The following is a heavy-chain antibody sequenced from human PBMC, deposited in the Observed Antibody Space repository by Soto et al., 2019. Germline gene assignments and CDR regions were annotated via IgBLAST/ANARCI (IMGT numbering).Heavy chain of an antibody. V-gene: IGHV3-21*06. CDR2: ISSTTNYI. D-gene: IGHD6-19*01. CDR3: ARRTRSGSGWIDY. J-gene: IGHJ4*02. Sequence: GSLRLSCAASGFTFTRYSMNWVRQAPGKGLEWVSSISSTTNYIYYGDSMKGRFTISRDNAKNSLYLEMNSLRAEDTAVYYCARRTRSGSGWIDYWGQGTLVTVSS. CDR1: GFTFTRYS.